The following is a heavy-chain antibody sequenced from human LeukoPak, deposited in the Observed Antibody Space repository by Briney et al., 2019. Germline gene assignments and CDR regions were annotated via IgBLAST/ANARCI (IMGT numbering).Heavy chain of an antibody. CDR3: AKDLRGYVWGNYRAFDY. Sequence: PGGSLRLSCAASGFTFSSYEMNWVRQAPGKGLEWVSYISSSGSTIYYADSVKGRFTISRDNAKNSLYLQMNSLRAEDTAVYYCAKDLRGYVWGNYRAFDYWGQGTLVTVSS. J-gene: IGHJ4*02. D-gene: IGHD3-16*02. V-gene: IGHV3-48*03. CDR2: ISSSGSTI. CDR1: GFTFSSYE.